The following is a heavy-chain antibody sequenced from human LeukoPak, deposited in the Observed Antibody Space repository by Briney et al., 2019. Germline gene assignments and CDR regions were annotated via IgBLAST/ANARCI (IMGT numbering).Heavy chain of an antibody. J-gene: IGHJ4*02. V-gene: IGHV3-48*02. CDR2: ISVRSGTV. Sequence: GGSLRLSCEASGFSFSSYSMNWVRQAPGKGLEWVSYISVRSGTVYADSVKGRFTISRDNAKNSLYVQMNSLRDEDAAVYYCARVTSSWDCIDYWGQGTLVTVSS. D-gene: IGHD6-13*01. CDR3: ARVTSSWDCIDY. CDR1: GFSFSSYS.